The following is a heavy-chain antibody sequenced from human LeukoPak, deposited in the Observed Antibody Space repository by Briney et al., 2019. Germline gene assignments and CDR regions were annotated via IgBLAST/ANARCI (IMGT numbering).Heavy chain of an antibody. J-gene: IGHJ4*02. V-gene: IGHV3-30*18. CDR2: ISYDGSNK. CDR3: AKDVGILWFGEFTLDY. Sequence: GGSLRLSCAASGFTFSSYGMHWVRQAPGKGLEWVAVISYDGSNKYYADSVKGRFTISRDNSKNTLYLQMNSLRAEDTAVYYCAKDVGILWFGEFTLDYWGQGTLVTVSS. D-gene: IGHD3-10*01. CDR1: GFTFSSYG.